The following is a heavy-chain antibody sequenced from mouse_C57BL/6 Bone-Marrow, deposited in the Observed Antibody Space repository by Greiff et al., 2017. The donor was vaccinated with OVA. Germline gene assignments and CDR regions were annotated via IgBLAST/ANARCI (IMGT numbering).Heavy chain of an antibody. D-gene: IGHD1-1*01. CDR3: ARRGYGSSLDY. V-gene: IGHV1-47*01. CDR1: GYTFPTYP. J-gene: IGHJ2*01. Sequence: VKLIESGAELVKPGASVKMSCKSSGYTFPTYPISWMKQNHGKSLECLGNFHPYNDDTKYNEKFKGKATLTVEKSSSTVYLELSRLTSDDSAVYYCARRGYGSSLDYWGQGTTLTVSS. CDR2: FHPYNDDT.